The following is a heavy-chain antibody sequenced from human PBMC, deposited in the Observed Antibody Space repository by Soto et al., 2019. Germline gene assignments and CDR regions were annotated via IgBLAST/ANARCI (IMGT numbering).Heavy chain of an antibody. CDR1: GFTFSSYA. Sequence: GGSLRLSCAASGFTFSSYAMSWVRQAPGKGLEWVSAISGSGGSTYYADSVKGRFTISRDNSKNTLYLQMNSLRAEDTAVYYWAKGMAVPGTWDFDYGGEGTLVTVPS. CDR2: ISGSGGST. D-gene: IGHD6-19*01. J-gene: IGHJ4*02. CDR3: AKGMAVPGTWDFDY. V-gene: IGHV3-23*01.